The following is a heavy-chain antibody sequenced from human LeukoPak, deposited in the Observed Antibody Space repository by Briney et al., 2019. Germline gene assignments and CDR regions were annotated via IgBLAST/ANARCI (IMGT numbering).Heavy chain of an antibody. CDR1: GGSISSHY. CDR3: ARVSYDLWSGYYNYYFDY. V-gene: IGHV4-59*11. Sequence: SETLSLTCTVSGGSISSHYWSWIRQPPGKGLEWIGYIYYSGSTNYNPSLKSRVTISVDTSKNQFSLKLSSVTAADTAVYYCARVSYDLWSGYYNYYFDYWGQGTLVTVSS. D-gene: IGHD3-3*01. CDR2: IYYSGST. J-gene: IGHJ4*02.